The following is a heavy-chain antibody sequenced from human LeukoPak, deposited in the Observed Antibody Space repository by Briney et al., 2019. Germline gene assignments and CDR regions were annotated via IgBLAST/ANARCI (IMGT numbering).Heavy chain of an antibody. D-gene: IGHD4-17*01. CDR1: GFTFSSYW. J-gene: IGHJ4*02. V-gene: IGHV3-7*01. CDR2: IKQDGSEK. Sequence: GGSLRLSCAASGFTFSSYWMSWVRQAPGKGLEWVANIKQDGSEKYYVDSVKGRFTISRDNAKNSLYLQMNSLRAEDTAVYYCARIVTTVTTRNPYGNDYWGQGTLVTVSS. CDR3: ARIVTTVTTRNPYGNDY.